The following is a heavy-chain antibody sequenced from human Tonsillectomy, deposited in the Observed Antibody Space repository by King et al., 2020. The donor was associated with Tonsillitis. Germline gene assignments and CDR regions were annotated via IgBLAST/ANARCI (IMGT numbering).Heavy chain of an antibody. Sequence: QLQESGSRLVKPSQTLSLTCGVFDGSVASGGYSWSWIRQPPGQGLQWIGYIYPSGTTFYNPSLKSRVTISIDRSKNHFSLNLTSLTAADTAVYYCARLDYNIYGIWGQGTMVTVSS. V-gene: IGHV4-30-2*01. CDR3: ARLDYNIYGI. D-gene: IGHD3-9*01. J-gene: IGHJ3*02. CDR2: IYPSGTT. CDR1: DGSVASGGYS.